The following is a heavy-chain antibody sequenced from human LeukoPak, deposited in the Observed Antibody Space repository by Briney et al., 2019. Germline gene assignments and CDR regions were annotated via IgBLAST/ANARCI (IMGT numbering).Heavy chain of an antibody. J-gene: IGHJ5*02. CDR1: GGSISSSSYY. Sequence: SETLSLTCTVSGGSISSSSYYWGWIRQPPGKGLEWIGSIYYSGSTYYNPSLKSRVTISVDTSKNQFSLKLSSVTAADTAVYYCARDLIRITMIVVVIPPAWFDPWGQGTLVTVSS. V-gene: IGHV4-39*07. D-gene: IGHD3-22*01. CDR3: ARDLIRITMIVVVIPPAWFDP. CDR2: IYYSGST.